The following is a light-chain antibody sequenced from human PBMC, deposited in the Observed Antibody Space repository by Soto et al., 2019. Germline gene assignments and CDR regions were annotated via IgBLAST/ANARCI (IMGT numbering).Light chain of an antibody. CDR1: QSVNNN. J-gene: IGKJ3*01. V-gene: IGKV3-15*01. CDR3: QQYSDSPIT. CDR2: GAS. Sequence: EIVMTQSPATLSVSPGERATLSCRASQSVNNNLAWYQQRPGQAPRLLIRGASTRASGVPARFSGSGSGTDFTLTISSLQSEDFAVYYCQQYSDSPITFGPGTKVDLK.